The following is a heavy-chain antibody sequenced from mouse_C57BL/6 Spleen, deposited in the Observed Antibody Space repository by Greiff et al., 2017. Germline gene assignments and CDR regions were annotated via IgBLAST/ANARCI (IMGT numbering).Heavy chain of an antibody. Sequence: EVMLVESEGGLVQPGSSMKLSCTASGFTFSDYYMAWVRQVPEKGLEWVANINYDGSSTYYLDSLKSRFIISRDNAKNILYLQRSSLKSEDTATYYCARSPQLRLTYYFDYWGQGTTLTVSS. CDR1: GFTFSDYY. J-gene: IGHJ2*01. V-gene: IGHV5-16*01. CDR3: ARSPQLRLTYYFDY. CDR2: INYDGSST. D-gene: IGHD3-2*02.